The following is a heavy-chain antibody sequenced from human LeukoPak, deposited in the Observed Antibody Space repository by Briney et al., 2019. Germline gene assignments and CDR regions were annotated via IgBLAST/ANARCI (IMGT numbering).Heavy chain of an antibody. CDR3: ARVSLVPAAILDY. J-gene: IGHJ4*02. Sequence: PETLSLTCAVYGGSFGIYYWSWVRQPPGKGLEWIGEINHGGSTNYNPSLKSRVTISVVPSKNHFSLKLSSVTAADTAVYYCARVSLVPAAILDYWGQGTLVTVSS. V-gene: IGHV4-34*01. D-gene: IGHD2-2*02. CDR1: GGSFGIYY. CDR2: INHGGST.